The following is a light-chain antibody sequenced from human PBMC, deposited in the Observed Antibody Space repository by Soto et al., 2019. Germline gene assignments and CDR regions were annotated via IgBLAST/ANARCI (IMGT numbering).Light chain of an antibody. CDR1: QSVFYDSKKKNY. V-gene: IGKV4-1*01. Sequence: DIVMTQSPDSLTVSLGERATINCKSSQSVFYDSKKKNYLTWYQVKPGQPPKLLFYRASTRASGVPDRFSGSGSGKNFTLTISSPEAEGGAGYYCQQYYSTPRTVGPGAKVEIK. CDR2: RAS. J-gene: IGKJ1*01. CDR3: QQYYSTPRT.